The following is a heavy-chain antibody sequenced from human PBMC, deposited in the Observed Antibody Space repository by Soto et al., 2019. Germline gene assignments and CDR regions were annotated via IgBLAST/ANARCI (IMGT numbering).Heavy chain of an antibody. D-gene: IGHD3-3*01. CDR3: ATGEGFLEWLLYY. CDR2: LDPEDGET. Sequence: ASVKVSCKVSGYTLTELSMHWVRQAPGKGLEWMGGLDPEDGETIYAQKFQGRVTMTEDTSTDTAYMELSSLRSEDTAVYYCATGEGFLEWLLYYWGQGTLVTVSS. V-gene: IGHV1-24*01. J-gene: IGHJ4*02. CDR1: GYTLTELS.